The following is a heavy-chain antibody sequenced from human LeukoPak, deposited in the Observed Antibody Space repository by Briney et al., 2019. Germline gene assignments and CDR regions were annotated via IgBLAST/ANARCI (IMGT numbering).Heavy chain of an antibody. D-gene: IGHD6-13*01. Sequence: SGESLRLSCAASGFTFSSYAMSWVRQAPGKGLEWVSAISGSGGSTYYADSVKGRFTISRDNSKNTLYLQMNSLRAEDTAVYYCAKYSLIAAARDNFDYWGQGTLVTVSS. V-gene: IGHV3-23*01. CDR1: GFTFSSYA. J-gene: IGHJ4*02. CDR3: AKYSLIAAARDNFDY. CDR2: ISGSGGST.